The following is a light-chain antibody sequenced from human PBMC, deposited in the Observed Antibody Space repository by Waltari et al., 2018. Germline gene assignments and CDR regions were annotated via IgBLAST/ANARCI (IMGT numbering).Light chain of an antibody. CDR1: QSLVHSAGNTY. J-gene: IGKJ1*01. V-gene: IGKV2-30*02. Sequence: DAVMTQSPLSLPVTLGQPASISCRSTQSLVHSAGNTYLNWYQQRPGQSPRRLIYKVSDRDSGVPERFSGSGSGTDFTLKISRVEAEDVGVYYCMQGTHWPRTFGQGTRVEIK. CDR2: KVS. CDR3: MQGTHWPRT.